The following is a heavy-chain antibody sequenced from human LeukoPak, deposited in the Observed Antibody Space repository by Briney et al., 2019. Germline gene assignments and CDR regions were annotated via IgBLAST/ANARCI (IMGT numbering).Heavy chain of an antibody. Sequence: PGGSLRLFCAASGSTFSSYAMHWVRQAPGKGLEWVAVISYDGSNKYYADSVKGRFTISRDNSKNTLYLQMNSLRAEDTAVYYCARDRGYSGYDFFDYWGQGTLVTVSS. J-gene: IGHJ4*02. CDR1: GSTFSSYA. D-gene: IGHD5-12*01. V-gene: IGHV3-30*04. CDR2: ISYDGSNK. CDR3: ARDRGYSGYDFFDY.